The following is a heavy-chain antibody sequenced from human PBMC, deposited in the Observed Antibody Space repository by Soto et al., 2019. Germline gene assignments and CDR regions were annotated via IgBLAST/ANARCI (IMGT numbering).Heavy chain of an antibody. CDR2: IYFSGTT. J-gene: IGHJ4*02. Sequence: SETLSLTCTVSGAFITSNSYYWGWIRQSPGKGLEWIGNIYFSGTTYYNPSLESRVTISVDTSKRQFSLKLNSVTIADTAVYYCTGGPNGYYFDYWAQGTLVTVSS. D-gene: IGHD2-8*01. CDR3: TGGPNGYYFDY. CDR1: GAFITSNSYY. V-gene: IGHV4-39*07.